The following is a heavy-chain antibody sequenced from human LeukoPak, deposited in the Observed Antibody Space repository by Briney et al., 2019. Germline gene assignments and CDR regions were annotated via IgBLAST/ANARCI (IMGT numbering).Heavy chain of an antibody. D-gene: IGHD6-19*01. CDR1: GFTVSSNY. CDR3: AKDDGYRSGWYGY. Sequence: PGGSLRLSCAASGFTVSSNYMSWVRQAPGKGLEWVSVIYSGGSTYYADSVKGRFTISRDNSKNTLYLQMNSLRAEDTAVYYCAKDDGYRSGWYGYWGQGTLVTVSS. J-gene: IGHJ4*02. V-gene: IGHV3-53*01. CDR2: IYSGGST.